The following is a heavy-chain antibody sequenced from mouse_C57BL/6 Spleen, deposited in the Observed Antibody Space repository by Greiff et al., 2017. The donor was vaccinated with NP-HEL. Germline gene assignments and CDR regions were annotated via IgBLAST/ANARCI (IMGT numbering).Heavy chain of an antibody. D-gene: IGHD2-14*01. CDR1: GYTFTSYW. J-gene: IGHJ4*01. CDR3: ARIGVRRYAMDY. CDR2: IDPSDSYT. V-gene: IGHV1-69*01. Sequence: QVQLQQPGAELVMPGASVKLSCKASGYTFTSYWMHWVKQRPGQGLEWIGEIDPSDSYTNYNQKFKGKSTLTVDKSSSTAYMQLSSLTSEDSAVYYCARIGVRRYAMDYWGQGTSVTVSS.